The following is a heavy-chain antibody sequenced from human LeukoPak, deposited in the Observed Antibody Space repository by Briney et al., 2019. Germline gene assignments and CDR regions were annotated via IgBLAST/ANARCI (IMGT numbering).Heavy chain of an antibody. D-gene: IGHD3-10*01. CDR1: GFTFSDYY. V-gene: IGHV3-11*01. J-gene: IGHJ4*02. CDR3: AREGHTYGSDY. CDR2: VSQSGSTI. Sequence: GGSLRLSCTASGFTFSDYYISWIRQAPGKGLEWVSYVSQSGSTIYYADSVKGRFTISRDNGKNPLYLQMNSLRAEDTGMYYCAREGHTYGSDYWGQGTLVTVSS.